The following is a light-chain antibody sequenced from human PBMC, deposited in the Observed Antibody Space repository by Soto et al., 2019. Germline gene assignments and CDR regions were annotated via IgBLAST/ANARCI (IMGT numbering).Light chain of an antibody. CDR1: SSDVGGYNY. Sequence: QSVLTQPASVSGSPGQSITISCTGTSSDVGGYNYVSWYQQYPGNAPKLMIYDVYNRPSGLSNRFSGSKSGNTASLTISGLQAEDEADYYCSSYTTSGTWVFGGGTKLTVL. V-gene: IGLV2-14*03. CDR2: DVY. CDR3: SSYTTSGTWV. J-gene: IGLJ3*02.